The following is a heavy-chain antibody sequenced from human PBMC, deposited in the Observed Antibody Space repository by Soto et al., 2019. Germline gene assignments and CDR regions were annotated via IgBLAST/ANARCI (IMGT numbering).Heavy chain of an antibody. V-gene: IGHV1-8*01. CDR1: GYTFSNYD. J-gene: IGHJ4*02. CDR3: AKVSRKGSAIDFDY. CDR2: VNPNNGDT. D-gene: IGHD3-10*01. Sequence: QVQLVQSGAELKKPGASVKVSCKASGYTFSNYDMNWVRQATGQGPEWLGWVNPNNGDTGYAQKFQGRVTLTTDISTTTAYMELTILRSEDTAIYYCAKVSRKGSAIDFDYWGQGTLITVSS.